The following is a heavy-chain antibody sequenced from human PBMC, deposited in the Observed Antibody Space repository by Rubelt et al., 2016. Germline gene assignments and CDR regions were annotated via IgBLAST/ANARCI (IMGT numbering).Heavy chain of an antibody. J-gene: IGHJ4*02. D-gene: IGHD2-15*01. CDR1: GFTFSSYA. CDR3: ARGLGYCSGGSCSSRGY. V-gene: IGHV3-74*02. CDR2: INTDGSNT. Sequence: ESGGGLVQPGGSLRLSCAVSGFTFSSYAMTWVRQAPGKGLVWVSRINTDGSNTAYADSVKGRFTISRDNAKNTLYLQMSIVRAEDAAVYYCARGLGYCSGGSCSSRGYWGQGTLVTVSS.